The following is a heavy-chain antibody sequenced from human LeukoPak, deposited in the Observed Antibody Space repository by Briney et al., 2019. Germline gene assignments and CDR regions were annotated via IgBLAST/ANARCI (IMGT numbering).Heavy chain of an antibody. CDR3: ARWDNWNYGSNWYFDL. J-gene: IGHJ2*01. V-gene: IGHV3-21*01. CDR1: GFTFSSYS. D-gene: IGHD1-7*01. CDR2: ISSSSSYI. Sequence: NPGGSLRLSCAASGFTFSSYSMNWVRQAPGKGLEWVSSISSSSSYIYYADSVKGRFTISRDNAKNSLYLQMNSLRAEDTAVYYCARWDNWNYGSNWYFDLWGRGTLVTVSS.